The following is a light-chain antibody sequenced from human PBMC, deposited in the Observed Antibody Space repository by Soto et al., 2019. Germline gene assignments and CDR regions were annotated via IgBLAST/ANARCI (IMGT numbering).Light chain of an antibody. CDR3: SSYTSSSTLLYV. V-gene: IGLV2-14*01. J-gene: IGLJ1*01. CDR1: SSDVGGYNY. Sequence: QSALTQPASVSGSPGQSITISCTGTSSDVGGYNYVYWYQQHPRKAPKLMIYDVSNRPSGVSNRFSGSKSGNTASLTISGLLAEDEADYYCSSYTSSSTLLYVFGTGTKLTVL. CDR2: DVS.